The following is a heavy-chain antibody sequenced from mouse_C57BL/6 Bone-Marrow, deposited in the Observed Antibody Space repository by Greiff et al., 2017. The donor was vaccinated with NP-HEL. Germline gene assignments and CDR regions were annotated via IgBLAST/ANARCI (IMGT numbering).Heavy chain of an antibody. D-gene: IGHD1-1*01. CDR2: IYPGDGDT. V-gene: IGHV1-82*01. CDR1: GYAFSSSW. CDR3: ARSDTTVVPYWYFDV. Sequence: VQLQQSGPELVKPGASVKISCKASGYAFSSSWMNWVKQRPGKGLEWIGRIYPGDGDTNYNGKFKGKATLTADKSSSTAYMQLSSLTSEDSAVYFGARSDTTVVPYWYFDVWGTGTTVTVSS. J-gene: IGHJ1*03.